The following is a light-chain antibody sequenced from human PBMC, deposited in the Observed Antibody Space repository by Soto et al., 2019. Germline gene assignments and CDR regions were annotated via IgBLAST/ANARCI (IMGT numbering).Light chain of an antibody. J-gene: IGLJ3*02. Sequence: QSVLTQPPSVSGAPGPRVTISCTGSSSNIGAGYDVHWYQQLPGTAPKLLIYGNSNRPSGVPDRFSGSKSGTSASLAITGLQAEDEADYYCQSYDSSLSALFGGGTQLTV. CDR3: QSYDSSLSAL. CDR2: GNS. CDR1: SSNIGAGYD. V-gene: IGLV1-40*01.